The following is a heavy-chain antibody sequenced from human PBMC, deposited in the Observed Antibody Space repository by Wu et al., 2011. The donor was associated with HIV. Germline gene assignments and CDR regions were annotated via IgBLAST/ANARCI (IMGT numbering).Heavy chain of an antibody. CDR2: INPNSGGT. CDR1: GYTFIGFY. J-gene: IGHJ4*02. V-gene: IGHV1-2*02. CDR3: ARDPGIAATGMFG. D-gene: IGHD6-13*01. Sequence: QVQLVQSGAEVKKAGSSVKVSCKASGYTFIGFYIHWVRQAPGQGLEWMGWINPNSGGTNYAQKFQGRATMTRDTSINTAYMDLSSLRSDDTAVYYCARDPGIAATGMFGWGQGTLVTVSS.